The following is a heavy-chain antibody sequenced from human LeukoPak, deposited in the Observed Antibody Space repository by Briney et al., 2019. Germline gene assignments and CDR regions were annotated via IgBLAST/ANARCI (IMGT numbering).Heavy chain of an antibody. Sequence: GGSLRLSCAASGFTFNNAWMNWVRQAPGKGLEWVGLIKSKTDGGTTDYAAPVKGRFTISRDDSENTVYLQMNSLKTEDTAVYFCATSPGFWATSPFDYWGRGTQAIISS. CDR3: ATSPGFWATSPFDY. J-gene: IGHJ4*02. CDR1: GFTFNNAW. CDR2: IKSKTDGGTT. D-gene: IGHD3-10*01. V-gene: IGHV3-15*01.